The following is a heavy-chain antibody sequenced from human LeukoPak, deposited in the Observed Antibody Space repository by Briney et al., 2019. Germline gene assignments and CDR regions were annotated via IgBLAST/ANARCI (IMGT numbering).Heavy chain of an antibody. V-gene: IGHV1-2*02. CDR1: GYTFTGYY. CDR3: ARDSTDASCYDY. Sequence: ASVKVSCKASGYTFTGYYMHWVRQAPGQGLEWMGWINPNSGGTNYAQKFQGRVTMTRDRSISTAYMELSRLRSDDTAVYYCARDSTDASCYDYWGQGTLVTVSS. CDR2: INPNSGGT. J-gene: IGHJ4*02. D-gene: IGHD2-2*01.